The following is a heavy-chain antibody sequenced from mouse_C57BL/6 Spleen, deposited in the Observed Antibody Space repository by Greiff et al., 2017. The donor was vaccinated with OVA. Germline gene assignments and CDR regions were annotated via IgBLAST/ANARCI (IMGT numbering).Heavy chain of an antibody. V-gene: IGHV1-69*01. CDR1: GYTFTSYW. CDR3: ARRAMDY. Sequence: VQLQQPGAELVMPGASVKLSCKASGYTFTSYWMHWVKQRPGKGLEWIGEIDPSDSYTNYNQKFKGKSTLTVHKSSSTAYMQLSSLTSEDSAVYYCARRAMDYWGQGTSVTVSS. CDR2: IDPSDSYT. J-gene: IGHJ4*01.